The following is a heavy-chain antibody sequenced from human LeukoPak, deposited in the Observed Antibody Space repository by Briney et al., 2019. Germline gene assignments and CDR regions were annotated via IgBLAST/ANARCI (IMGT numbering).Heavy chain of an antibody. V-gene: IGHV3-23*01. CDR2: ISGSGGST. J-gene: IGHJ4*02. CDR1: GFIFSSYA. D-gene: IGHD4-17*01. CDR3: AKVLPYGDYRFDY. Sequence: TGGSLRLSCAASGFIFSSYAMSWVRQAPGKGLEWVSAISGSGGSTYYADSVKGRFTISRDNSKNTLYLQMNSLRAEDTAVYYCAKVLPYGDYRFDYWGQGTLVTVSS.